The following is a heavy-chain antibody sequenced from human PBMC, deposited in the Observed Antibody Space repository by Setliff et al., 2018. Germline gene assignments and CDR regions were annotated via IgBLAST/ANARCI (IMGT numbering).Heavy chain of an antibody. CDR1: GFTLSSYS. Sequence: GGSLRLSCAASGFTLSSYSMNWVRQAPGKGLEWVSYISSSSHIISYADSVKGRFTISRDNAKNSLYLQMNSLRAEDTAVYYCTSCYDSSGYYRYWYFDLWGRGTLVTVS. J-gene: IGHJ2*01. D-gene: IGHD3-22*01. V-gene: IGHV3-48*01. CDR2: ISSSSHII. CDR3: TSCYDSSGYYRYWYFDL.